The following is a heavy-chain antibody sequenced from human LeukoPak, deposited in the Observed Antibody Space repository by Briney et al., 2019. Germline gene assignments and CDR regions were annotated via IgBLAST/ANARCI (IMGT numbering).Heavy chain of an antibody. D-gene: IGHD5-18*01. J-gene: IGHJ3*02. Sequence: ASVKVSCKASGYTLTGYYMHWVRQAPGQGLEWMGMINPSGGSTSYAQKFQGRVTMTRDMSTSTVYMELSSLRSEDTAVYYCARGYSYGYQGRVDAFDIWGQGTMVTVSS. V-gene: IGHV1-46*01. CDR3: ARGYSYGYQGRVDAFDI. CDR1: GYTLTGYY. CDR2: INPSGGST.